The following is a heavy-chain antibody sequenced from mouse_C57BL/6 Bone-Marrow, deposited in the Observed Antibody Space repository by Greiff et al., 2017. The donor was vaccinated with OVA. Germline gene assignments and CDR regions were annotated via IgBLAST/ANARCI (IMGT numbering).Heavy chain of an antibody. Sequence: DVKLVESGGGLVKPGGSLKLSCAASGFTFSSYAMSWVRQTPEKRLEWVATISDGGSYTYYPDNVKGRFTISRDNAKNNLYLQMSHLKSEDTAMDYCAREDGTTTWFAYWGQGTLVTVSA. D-gene: IGHD2-14*01. CDR2: ISDGGSYT. CDR3: AREDGTTTWFAY. CDR1: GFTFSSYA. V-gene: IGHV5-4*01. J-gene: IGHJ3*01.